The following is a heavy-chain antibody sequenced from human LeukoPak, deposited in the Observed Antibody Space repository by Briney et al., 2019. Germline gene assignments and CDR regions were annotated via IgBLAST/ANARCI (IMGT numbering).Heavy chain of an antibody. Sequence: GGSLRLSCAASGFTFSIYAMSWVRQARGKGLEWVSAISGSGGTTYYADSVKGGFTISRDTSKNTVFLRMNSLRAEDTAVYYCAKPAKGSYPYWYFDLWGRGTLVTVSS. CDR1: GFTFSIYA. J-gene: IGHJ2*01. D-gene: IGHD1-26*01. V-gene: IGHV3-23*01. CDR3: AKPAKGSYPYWYFDL. CDR2: ISGSGGTT.